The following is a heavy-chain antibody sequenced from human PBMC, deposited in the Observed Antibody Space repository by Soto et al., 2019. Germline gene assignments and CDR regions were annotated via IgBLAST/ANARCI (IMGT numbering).Heavy chain of an antibody. CDR2: IYYSGST. D-gene: IGHD5-12*01. CDR1: GGSISSGDYY. V-gene: IGHV4-30-4*01. J-gene: IGHJ4*02. CDR3: ARDFRYSGYEIQDYGDYNSY. Sequence: PSETLSLTCTVSGGSISSGDYYWSWIRQPPGKGLEWIGYIYYSGSTYYNPSLKSRVTISVDTSKNQFSLKLSSVTAADTAVYYCARDFRYSGYEIQDYGDYNSYWGQGTLVTVSS.